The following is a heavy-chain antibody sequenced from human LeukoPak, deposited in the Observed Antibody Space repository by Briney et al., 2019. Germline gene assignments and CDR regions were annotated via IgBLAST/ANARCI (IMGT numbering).Heavy chain of an antibody. V-gene: IGHV1-18*01. CDR2: ISAYNGNT. Sequence: ASVKVSCKASGYTFTSYGISWVRQAPGQGLEWMGWISAYNGNTIYARKLQGRVTMTTDTSTSTAYMELRSLRSDDTAVYYCARVVVVPAATTTYYYGMDVWGQGTTVTVSS. D-gene: IGHD2-2*01. CDR1: GYTFTSYG. CDR3: ARVVVVPAATTTYYYGMDV. J-gene: IGHJ6*02.